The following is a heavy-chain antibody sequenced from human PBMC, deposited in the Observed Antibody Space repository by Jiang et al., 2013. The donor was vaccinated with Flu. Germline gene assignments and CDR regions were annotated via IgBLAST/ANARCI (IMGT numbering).Heavy chain of an antibody. CDR2: ISSRSNTK. J-gene: IGHJ3*02. CDR1: GFTFRSYA. Sequence: SCVASGFTFRSYAMNWVRQAPGKGLEWISYISSRSNTKYYTDLVKGRFTISRDNEKKSLYLQMNSLRAEDTAVYYCVREYDAFDMWGQGTVVTVSS. CDR3: VREYDAFDM. V-gene: IGHV3-48*01.